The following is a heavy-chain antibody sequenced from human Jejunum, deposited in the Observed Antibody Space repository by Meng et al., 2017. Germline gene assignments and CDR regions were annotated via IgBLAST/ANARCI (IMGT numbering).Heavy chain of an antibody. CDR2: ISAGGGTT. Sequence: GESLKISCAASGFTFRCYIMSWVRQAPGKGLEWVSGISAGGGTTYYADSVKGRFTLSRDNSENTLLLQVNSLRVEDTAVYYCAKRPFNGEYYFDNWGQGTLVTVSS. CDR3: AKRPFNGEYYFDN. J-gene: IGHJ4*02. V-gene: IGHV3-23*01. CDR1: GFTFRCYI. D-gene: IGHD4-17*01.